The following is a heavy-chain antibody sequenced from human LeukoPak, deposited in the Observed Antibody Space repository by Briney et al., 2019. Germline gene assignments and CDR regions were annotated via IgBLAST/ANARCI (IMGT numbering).Heavy chain of an antibody. CDR1: GYTLTELS. CDR3: ARDGATVATPFFDY. CDR2: INANSGDT. Sequence: ASVKVSRKVSGYTLTELSMHWVRQAPGQGLEWMGWINANSGDTNYAQKFRGWVTMTRDTSLRTVYVELSRLRSDDRAGYYCARDGATVATPFFDYWGHGTLVTVSS. D-gene: IGHD4-17*01. V-gene: IGHV1-2*04. J-gene: IGHJ4*01.